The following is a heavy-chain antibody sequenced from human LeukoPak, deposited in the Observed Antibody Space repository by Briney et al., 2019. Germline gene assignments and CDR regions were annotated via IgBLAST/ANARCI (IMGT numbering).Heavy chain of an antibody. V-gene: IGHV4-39*07. CDR1: GGSISSSSYY. Sequence: SETLSLTCTVPGGSISSSSYYWGWIRQPPGKGLEWIGSIYYSGSTYYNPSLKSRVTISVDTSKNQFSLKLSSVTAADTAVYYCARDDFWRDYYFDYWGQGTLVTVSS. J-gene: IGHJ4*02. CDR2: IYYSGST. D-gene: IGHD3-3*01. CDR3: ARDDFWRDYYFDY.